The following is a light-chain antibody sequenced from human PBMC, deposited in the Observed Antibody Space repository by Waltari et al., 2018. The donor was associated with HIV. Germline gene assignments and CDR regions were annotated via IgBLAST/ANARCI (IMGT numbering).Light chain of an antibody. CDR3: TSYAGINPVA. Sequence: QSALTQPPSASGSPGQSVTISCPGPSSAVGRYDYVSWYQQHPGKAPKLLIYEVNKRPSGVPDRFSGSKSGNTASLTVSGLQAEDEAEYSCTSYAGINPVAFGGGTKLTVL. CDR1: SSAVGRYDY. J-gene: IGLJ2*01. CDR2: EVN. V-gene: IGLV2-8*01.